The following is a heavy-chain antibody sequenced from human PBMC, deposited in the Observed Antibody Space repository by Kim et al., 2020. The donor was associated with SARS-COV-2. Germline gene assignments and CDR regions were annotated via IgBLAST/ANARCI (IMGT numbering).Heavy chain of an antibody. J-gene: IGHJ4*02. CDR1: GGTFSSYA. CDR3: ASLLAARDFDY. D-gene: IGHD6-6*01. Sequence: SVKVSCKASGGTFSSYAISWVRQAPGQGLEWMGRITPILGIANYAQKFQGRVTITADKSTSTAYMELSSLRSEDTAVYYCASLLAARDFDYWGQGTLVTVSS. CDR2: ITPILGIA. V-gene: IGHV1-69*04.